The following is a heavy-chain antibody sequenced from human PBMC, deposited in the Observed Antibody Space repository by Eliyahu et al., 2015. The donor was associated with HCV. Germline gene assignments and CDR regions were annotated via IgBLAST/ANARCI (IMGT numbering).Heavy chain of an antibody. CDR2: INPNSGGT. J-gene: IGHJ4*02. CDR1: GXTFTGYY. V-gene: IGHV1-2*02. D-gene: IGHD3-22*01. Sequence: QVQLVQSGAEVKKPGASVKVSCKASGXTFTGYYMHWXRXAPGQGLEWMGWINPNSGGTNYAQKFQGRVTMTRDTSISTAYMELSRLRSDDTAVYYCATYDSSGRPGFDYWGQGTLVTVSS. CDR3: ATYDSSGRPGFDY.